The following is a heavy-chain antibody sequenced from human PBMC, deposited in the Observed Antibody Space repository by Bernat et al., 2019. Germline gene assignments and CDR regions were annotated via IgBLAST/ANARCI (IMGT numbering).Heavy chain of an antibody. CDR2: FRSKAYGGTT. CDR3: TRGGDGTVHSFDY. Sequence: EVQLVESGGGWVKPGRSLGLSGPASGFTFGDYAMSWFGQAPGRGLGWVGFFRSKAYGGTTEYAASVKGRFTISRDDSKSIAYLQMNSLKTEDTAVYYCTRGGDGTVHSFDYWGQGTLVTVSS. CDR1: GFTFGDYA. J-gene: IGHJ4*02. D-gene: IGHD5-24*01. V-gene: IGHV3-49*05.